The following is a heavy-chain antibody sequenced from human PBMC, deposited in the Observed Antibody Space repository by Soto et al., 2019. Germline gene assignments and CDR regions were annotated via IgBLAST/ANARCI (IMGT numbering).Heavy chain of an antibody. CDR2: INPYSGGA. CDR1: GYTFTDYF. Sequence: ASVKVSCKASGYTFTDYFIHWVRQAPGQGLEWIGWINPYSGGADLSQKFQGRVTMTRDTSTSTVYMELSSLRSEDTAVYYCARDRIAAAGTKDYRGQGTLVTVSS. J-gene: IGHJ4*02. V-gene: IGHV1-2*02. D-gene: IGHD6-13*01. CDR3: ARDRIAAAGTKDY.